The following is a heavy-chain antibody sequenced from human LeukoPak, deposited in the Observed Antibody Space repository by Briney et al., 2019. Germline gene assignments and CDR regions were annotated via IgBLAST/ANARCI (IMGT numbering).Heavy chain of an antibody. CDR2: IYYSGST. V-gene: IGHV4-59*08. Sequence: KTSETLSLTCTVSGGSMSNYYWSWIRQPPGKGLEWIGYIYYSGSTNYNPSLKSRVTISVDTSKNQFSLKLSSVTAADTAVYYCAGLWSGAPFDYWGQGTLVTVSS. CDR3: AGLWSGAPFDY. J-gene: IGHJ4*02. CDR1: GGSMSNYY. D-gene: IGHD1-26*01.